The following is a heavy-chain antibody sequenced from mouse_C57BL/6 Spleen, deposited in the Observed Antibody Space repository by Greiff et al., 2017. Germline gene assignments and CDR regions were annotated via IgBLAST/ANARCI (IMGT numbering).Heavy chain of an antibody. CDR1: GYTFTSYW. Sequence: QVQLQQPGAELVKPGASVKMSCKASGYTFTSYWITWVKQRPGQGLEWIGDIYPGSGSTNYNEKFKGKAKLTVDTSSSTAYMQLSSLTSEDSAVYYGARPYSNSVVDLAYWGQGTLVTVSA. J-gene: IGHJ3*01. V-gene: IGHV1-55*01. CDR3: ARPYSNSVVDLAY. CDR2: IYPGSGST. D-gene: IGHD1-1*01.